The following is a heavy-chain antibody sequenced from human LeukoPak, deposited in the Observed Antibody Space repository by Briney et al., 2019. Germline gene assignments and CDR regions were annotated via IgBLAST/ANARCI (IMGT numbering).Heavy chain of an antibody. J-gene: IGHJ4*02. Sequence: PGGSLRLSCAASGFTFSNYAMNWVRQAPGKGLEWVSGISGSGGSTYYADSVKGRFTISRDNSKNTLYLQMNSLRAEDTAVYYCASGKQLGSKTRPLTEAFDYWGQGTLVTVSS. D-gene: IGHD1-1*01. CDR2: ISGSGGST. CDR1: GFTFSNYA. CDR3: ASGKQLGSKTRPLTEAFDY. V-gene: IGHV3-23*01.